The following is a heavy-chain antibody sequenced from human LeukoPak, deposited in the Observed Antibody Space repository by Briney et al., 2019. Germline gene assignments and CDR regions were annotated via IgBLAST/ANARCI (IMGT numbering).Heavy chain of an antibody. V-gene: IGHV3-23*01. J-gene: IGHJ4*01. D-gene: IGHD6-19*01. CDR2: LSGSGITT. CDR3: AKGIYSSGWSYFDY. CDR1: GFTFSNSA. Sequence: QPGGSLRLSCAASGFTFSNSAMSWVRQAPGKGLEWVSTLSGSGITTYYADSVKGRFTISSDNSKNTLYLQMNSLRAEDTAVYYCAKGIYSSGWSYFDYWGHGTLVTVSS.